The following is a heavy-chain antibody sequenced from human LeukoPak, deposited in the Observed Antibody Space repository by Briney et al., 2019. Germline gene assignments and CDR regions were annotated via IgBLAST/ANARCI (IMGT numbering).Heavy chain of an antibody. D-gene: IGHD3-10*01. CDR1: GGSISRSSYY. CDR2: ISDGGST. Sequence: SETLSLTCIVSGGSISRSSYYWGWLRQPPGKGLEWIGSISDGGSTYYSPSLKSRVTISVDTSKNQFSLKLRFVTAADTAVYYCARQDIWFGELVVWGQGTTVTVSS. J-gene: IGHJ6*02. CDR3: ARQDIWFGELVV. V-gene: IGHV4-39*01.